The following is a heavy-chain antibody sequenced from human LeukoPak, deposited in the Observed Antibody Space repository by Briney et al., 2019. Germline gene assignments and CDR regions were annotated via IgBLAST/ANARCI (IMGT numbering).Heavy chain of an antibody. V-gene: IGHV3-74*01. CDR1: GFTFSSYW. CDR3: AREQSGTEAFDI. D-gene: IGHD6-13*01. CDR2: INSDGSST. Sequence: PGGSLRLSCAASGFTFSSYWMHWVRHAPGKGLVWVSRINSDGSSTSYADSVKGRFTISRDNAKNSLYLQMNSLRAEDTAVYYCAREQSGTEAFDIWGQGTMVTVSS. J-gene: IGHJ3*02.